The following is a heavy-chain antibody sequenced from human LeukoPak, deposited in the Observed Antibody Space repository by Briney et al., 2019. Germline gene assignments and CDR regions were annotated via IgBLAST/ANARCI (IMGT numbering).Heavy chain of an antibody. Sequence: SVEVSCKASGGTFSSYAISWVRQAPGQGLEWMGGIIPIFGTTNYAQKFQGRVTITADESTSTAYMELSSLRSEDTAVYYCARAPYTISQDYYYYYGMDVWGQGTMVTVSS. CDR2: IIPIFGTT. V-gene: IGHV1-69*13. D-gene: IGHD6-6*01. CDR3: ARAPYTISQDYYYYYGMDV. CDR1: GGTFSSYA. J-gene: IGHJ6*02.